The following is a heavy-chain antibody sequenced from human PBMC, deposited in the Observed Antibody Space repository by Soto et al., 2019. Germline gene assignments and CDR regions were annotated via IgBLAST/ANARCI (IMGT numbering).Heavy chain of an antibody. D-gene: IGHD3-22*01. Sequence: ASVKVSCKASGGTFSSYAISWVRQAPGQGLEWMGGIIPIFGTANYAQKFQGRVTITADESTSTAYMELSSLRSEDTAVYYCARGGYYDSSGYPASGAFDIWGQGTMVTVSS. CDR3: ARGGYYDSSGYPASGAFDI. J-gene: IGHJ3*02. CDR1: GGTFSSYA. V-gene: IGHV1-69*13. CDR2: IIPIFGTA.